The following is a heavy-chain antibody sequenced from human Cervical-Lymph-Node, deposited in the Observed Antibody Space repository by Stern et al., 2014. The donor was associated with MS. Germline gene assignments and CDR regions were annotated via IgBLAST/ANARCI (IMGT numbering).Heavy chain of an antibody. CDR1: GGTFSTYS. V-gene: IGHV1-69*06. D-gene: IGHD1-26*01. CDR2: IILIFGTV. CDR3: ARYRGSFYFDN. J-gene: IGHJ4*02. Sequence: VQLVESGAEVKMPGSSVRVACKASGGTFSTYSISWVRQAPGQGLEWMVGIILIFGTVNYAQKFQGRITMSADKSTSTAYLDLTSLRSEDTAMYYCARYRGSFYFDNWGQGTLVTVSS.